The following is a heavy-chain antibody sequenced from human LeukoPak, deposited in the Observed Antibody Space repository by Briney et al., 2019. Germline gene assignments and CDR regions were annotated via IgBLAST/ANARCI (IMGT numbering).Heavy chain of an antibody. Sequence: PGGSLRLSCAASGFIFSDYYMSWIRQAPGKGLEWVSTIKGTGLTTYYADSVKGRFTISRDNAKNSLFLQMSSLRVDDTAIYYCARACELRYMDVWGKGTAVTVSS. V-gene: IGHV3-11*04. CDR1: GFIFSDYY. CDR3: ARACELRYMDV. J-gene: IGHJ6*03. D-gene: IGHD3-10*01. CDR2: IKGTGLTT.